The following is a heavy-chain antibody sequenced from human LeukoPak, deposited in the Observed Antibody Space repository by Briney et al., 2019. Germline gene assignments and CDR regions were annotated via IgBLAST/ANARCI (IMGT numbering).Heavy chain of an antibody. D-gene: IGHD3-16*01. V-gene: IGHV3-21*01. J-gene: IGHJ4*02. CDR3: ARGDSGGMDY. Sequence: SGGSLRLSCSASGFTFSSYAMHWVRRAPGKGLEWVSSISSSSSYIYYADSVKGRFTISRDNANNSLYLQMNSLRAEDTTVYYCARGDSGGMDYWGQGTLVTVSS. CDR2: ISSSSSYI. CDR1: GFTFSSYA.